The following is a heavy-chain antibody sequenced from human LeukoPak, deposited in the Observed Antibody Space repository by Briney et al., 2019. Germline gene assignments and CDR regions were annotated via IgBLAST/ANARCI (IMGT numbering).Heavy chain of an antibody. D-gene: IGHD3-10*01. CDR2: IYTSGST. J-gene: IGHJ4*02. V-gene: IGHV4-4*07. CDR1: GGSISNYY. Sequence: PSETLSLTCTVSGGSISNYYWSWIRRPAGKGLEWIGRIYTSGSTNYNPSLKSRVAISVDKSKNQFSLKLSSVTAADTAVYYCASSGLMRESFDYWGQGTLVTVSS. CDR3: ASSGLMRESFDY.